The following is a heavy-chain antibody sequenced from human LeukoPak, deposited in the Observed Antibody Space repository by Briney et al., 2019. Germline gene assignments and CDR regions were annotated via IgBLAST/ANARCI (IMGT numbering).Heavy chain of an antibody. J-gene: IGHJ4*02. CDR3: ARDQRHVVMVTALKTNSYFDY. CDR2: ISHDGSEK. Sequence: GGSLRLSCAASGFSFRSYGMHWVRQAPGKGLEWAAFISHDGSEKYYLDSVKGRFTISRDDSKNTLYLQMNSLRAEDTAVYHCARDQRHVVMVTALKTNSYFDYWGQGSLVTVSS. V-gene: IGHV3-33*01. D-gene: IGHD2-21*02. CDR1: GFSFRSYG.